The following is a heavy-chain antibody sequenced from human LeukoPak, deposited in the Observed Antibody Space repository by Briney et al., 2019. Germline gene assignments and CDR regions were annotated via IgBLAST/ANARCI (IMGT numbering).Heavy chain of an antibody. CDR3: TRGRAAMVPL. CDR2: IYYSGST. D-gene: IGHD5-18*01. CDR1: GGSISSGDYY. J-gene: IGHJ4*02. V-gene: IGHV4-30-4*08. Sequence: SETLSLTCTVSGGSISSGDYYWSWIRQPPGKGLEWIGYIYYSGSTYYNPSLKSRVTISVDTSKNQFSLNLSSVTAADTAVYYCTRGRAAMVPLWGQGTLVTVSS.